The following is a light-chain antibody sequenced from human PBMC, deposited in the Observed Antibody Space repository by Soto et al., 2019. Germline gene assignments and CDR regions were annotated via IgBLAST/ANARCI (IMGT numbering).Light chain of an antibody. J-gene: IGKJ1*01. CDR2: GAS. V-gene: IGKV3-20*01. CDR1: QSVSSTY. CDR3: QQYNNSRWT. Sequence: ETVLPQYPGTLSLSPGERAILSCRASQSVSSTYLAWYQQKPGQAPRLLIYGASSRATGIPDRFSGSGSGTDFTLTISRLEPEDFAVYYCQQYNNSRWTFGQGTKV.